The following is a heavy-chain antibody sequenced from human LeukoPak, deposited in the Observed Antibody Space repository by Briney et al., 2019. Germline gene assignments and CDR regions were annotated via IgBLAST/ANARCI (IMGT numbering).Heavy chain of an antibody. CDR1: GFTFSSYG. J-gene: IGHJ4*02. V-gene: IGHV3-30*02. CDR2: IRYDGSDK. D-gene: IGHD4-17*01. Sequence: GGSLRLSCAASGFTFSSYGMHWVRQAPGKGLEWVAFIRYDGSDKYYADSVKGRFTISRDNSKNTLYLQMNSLRVEDTAVYYCARESGSVTSEVDFDYWGQGTLVTVSS. CDR3: ARESGSVTSEVDFDY.